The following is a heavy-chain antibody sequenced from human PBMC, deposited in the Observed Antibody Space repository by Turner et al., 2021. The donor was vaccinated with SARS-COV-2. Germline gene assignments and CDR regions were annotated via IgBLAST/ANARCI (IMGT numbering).Heavy chain of an antibody. D-gene: IGHD3-10*01. CDR3: ARQGSGSYYAVPHY. CDR2: IYYSGST. V-gene: IGHV4-39*01. J-gene: IGHJ4*02. CDR1: GGSISSSYYY. Sequence: QLQLQESGPGLVKPSETLSLTCTVSGGSISSSYYYWGWIRQPPGKGLEWIGSIYYSGSTYYNPSLKSRVTISVDTSKNQFSLKLSSVTAADTAVYYCARQGSGSYYAVPHYWGQGTLVTVSS.